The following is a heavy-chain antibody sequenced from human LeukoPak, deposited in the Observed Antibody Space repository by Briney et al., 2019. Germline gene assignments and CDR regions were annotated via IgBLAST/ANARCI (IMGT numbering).Heavy chain of an antibody. J-gene: IGHJ4*02. CDR1: GGSISSGSYY. V-gene: IGHV4-61*02. D-gene: IGHD5-18*01. CDR3: ARDYTAMVTGGSLFDY. Sequence: SETLSLTCTVSGGSISSGSYYWSWIRQPAGKGLEWIGRIYTSGSTNYNPSLKSRVTISVDTSKNQFSLKLSSVTAADTAVYYCARDYTAMVTGGSLFDYWGQGTLVTVSS. CDR2: IYTSGST.